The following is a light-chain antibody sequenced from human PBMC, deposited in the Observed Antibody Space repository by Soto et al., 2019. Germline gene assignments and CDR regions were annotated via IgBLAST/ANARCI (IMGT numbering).Light chain of an antibody. Sequence: SMLPQAPGTLSLSPGERANISCRASQSVSTRYLACYQQKPGQAPRLLIDGASVRATGIPDWFSGSGSGTALNLTISCLEPGDGAVNYCHQFGSSPTAFAFGQGTKLEI. V-gene: IGKV3-20*01. J-gene: IGKJ2*01. CDR3: HQFGSSPTAFA. CDR2: GAS. CDR1: QSVSTRY.